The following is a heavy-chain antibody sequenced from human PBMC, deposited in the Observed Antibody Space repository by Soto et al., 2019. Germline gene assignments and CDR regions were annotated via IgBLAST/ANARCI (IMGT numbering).Heavy chain of an antibody. CDR1: GFTFSSYA. D-gene: IGHD2-2*02. CDR3: TGYCSSTSCYIDYYYYYGMDV. Sequence: EVQLLESGGGLVQPGGSLRLSCAASGFTFSSYAMSWVRQAPGKGLEWVSALSGSGGSTYYADSVKGRFTISRDNSKNTLYLQMNSLRAEDTAVYYSTGYCSSTSCYIDYYYYYGMDVWGQGTTVTVSS. J-gene: IGHJ6*02. CDR2: LSGSGGST. V-gene: IGHV3-23*01.